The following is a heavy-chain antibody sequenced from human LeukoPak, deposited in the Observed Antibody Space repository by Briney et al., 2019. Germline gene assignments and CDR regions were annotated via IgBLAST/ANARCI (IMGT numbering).Heavy chain of an antibody. Sequence: PGGSLRLSCAASGFTFSSSAMSWVRQAPGKGLEWVSNISGSGSGGSTYYADSAKGRFTISRDNSKNTLYLQMNSLRAEDTAVYYCAELGITMIGGVWGKGTTVTISS. V-gene: IGHV3-23*01. CDR1: GFTFSSSA. CDR3: AELGITMIGGV. J-gene: IGHJ6*04. CDR2: ISGSGSGGST. D-gene: IGHD3-10*02.